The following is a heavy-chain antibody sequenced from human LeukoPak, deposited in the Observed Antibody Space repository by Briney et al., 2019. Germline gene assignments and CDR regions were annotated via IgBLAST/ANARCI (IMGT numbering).Heavy chain of an antibody. V-gene: IGHV1-2*02. Sequence: GASVKVSCKASGYIFTHFYIHWVRQAPGQGLEWMGWISPNSGDTKYAQDFQGRVTMTRDTSISTAHMELSRLRSDDAAVYYCARGHGYDYTGQNCFDPWGQGTLVTVSS. CDR1: GYIFTHFY. D-gene: IGHD2-8*02. CDR3: ARGHGYDYTGQNCFDP. J-gene: IGHJ5*02. CDR2: ISPNSGDT.